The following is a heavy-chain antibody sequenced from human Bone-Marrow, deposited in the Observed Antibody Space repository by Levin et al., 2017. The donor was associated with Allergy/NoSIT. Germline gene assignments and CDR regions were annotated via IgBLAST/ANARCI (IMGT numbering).Heavy chain of an antibody. CDR2: INIDGSST. CDR1: GFTFRTSW. J-gene: IGHJ3*02. Sequence: LSLTCAASGFTFRTSWMHWVRQAPGKGLVWVSRINIDGSSTAYADSVKGRFTISRDNTKNTLYLQMNSLRAEDTALYYCVREPPSVFDIWGQGTTVTVSS. V-gene: IGHV3-74*01. CDR3: VREPPSVFDI. D-gene: IGHD5/OR15-5a*01.